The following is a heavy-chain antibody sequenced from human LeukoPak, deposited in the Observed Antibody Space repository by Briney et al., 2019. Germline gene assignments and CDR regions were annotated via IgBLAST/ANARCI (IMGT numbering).Heavy chain of an antibody. D-gene: IGHD3-10*02. J-gene: IGHJ6*04. CDR3: AELGITMIGGV. V-gene: IGHV3-48*04. Sequence: QTGGSLRLSCAASGFTFSSYWMSWVRQAPGKGLEWVSGISWNSGSIGYADSVKGRFTISRDNAKNSLYLQMNSLRAEDTAVYYCAELGITMIGGVWGKGTTVTISS. CDR2: ISWNSGSI. CDR1: GFTFSSYW.